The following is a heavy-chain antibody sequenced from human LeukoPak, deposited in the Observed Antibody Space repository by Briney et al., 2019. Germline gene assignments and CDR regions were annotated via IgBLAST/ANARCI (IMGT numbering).Heavy chain of an antibody. CDR1: GFTFEDYW. Sequence: GGSLRLACAASGFTFEDYWMSWVRHVPRKGPEWVANIKQDGSVEHYLDSVKGRFTISRDNAKNSLFLQMNSLIAEDTAVYYCARWAGVTDQWGQGTLVTVSS. CDR3: ARWAGVTDQ. V-gene: IGHV3-7*01. CDR2: IKQDGSVE. D-gene: IGHD5-18*01. J-gene: IGHJ4*02.